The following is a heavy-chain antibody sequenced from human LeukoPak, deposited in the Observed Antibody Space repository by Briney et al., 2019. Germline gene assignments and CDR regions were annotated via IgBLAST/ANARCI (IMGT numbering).Heavy chain of an antibody. D-gene: IGHD6-6*01. Sequence: PSETLSLTCGVSGYSITNGYYWAWIRQPPGKGLEWFAYIYHSGSAYYNPSLKSRVTISVDTSKNQFSLELSSVPAADTAVYYCARLYSSYYFDYWGQGTLVTVSS. CDR2: IYHSGSA. V-gene: IGHV4-38-2*01. CDR1: GYSITNGYY. CDR3: ARLYSSYYFDY. J-gene: IGHJ4*02.